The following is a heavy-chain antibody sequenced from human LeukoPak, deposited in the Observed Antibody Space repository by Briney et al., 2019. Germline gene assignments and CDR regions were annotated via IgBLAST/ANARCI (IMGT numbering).Heavy chain of an antibody. V-gene: IGHV3-23*01. CDR2: ISGSGGST. Sequence: GGSLRLSCAASGFTFNNYAMSWVRQAPGKGLEWVSAISGSGGSTYYADSVKGRFTISRDNSKNTLYLQMNSLRAEDTAVYYCAKDEQRASIAARFDYWGQGTLVTVSS. CDR3: AKDEQRASIAARFDY. D-gene: IGHD6-6*01. J-gene: IGHJ4*02. CDR1: GFTFNNYA.